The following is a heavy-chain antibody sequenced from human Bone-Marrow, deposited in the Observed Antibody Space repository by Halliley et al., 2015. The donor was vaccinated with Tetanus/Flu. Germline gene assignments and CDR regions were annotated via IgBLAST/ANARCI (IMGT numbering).Heavy chain of an antibody. CDR3: ARSPPGVVWGSHLTYHFDS. V-gene: IGHV4-31*11. CDR2: IYYGGTS. Sequence: TLSLTCGVSGGSISSGGYYWSWIRQRPGTGLEWIGYIYYGGTSYYNPSLKSRVTISLDTSNNQFSLRLTSVTAADTAIYYCARSPPGVVWGSHLTYHFDSWGPGTLVTVSS. D-gene: IGHD3-16*02. CDR1: GGSISSGGYY. J-gene: IGHJ4*02.